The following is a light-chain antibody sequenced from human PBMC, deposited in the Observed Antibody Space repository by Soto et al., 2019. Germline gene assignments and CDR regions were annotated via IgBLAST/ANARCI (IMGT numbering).Light chain of an antibody. V-gene: IGKV3-11*01. J-gene: IGKJ2*01. CDR1: QSVSSY. CDR3: QQRSNWPRT. Sequence: EIVLTQSPATLSLSPGERATLSCRASQSVSSYLAWYQQKPGKAPRLVIYDASTRAAGTPARFSGSGSGTDFSLTISRLEREDFAVYYCQQRSNWPRTFGQGTKLEIK. CDR2: DAS.